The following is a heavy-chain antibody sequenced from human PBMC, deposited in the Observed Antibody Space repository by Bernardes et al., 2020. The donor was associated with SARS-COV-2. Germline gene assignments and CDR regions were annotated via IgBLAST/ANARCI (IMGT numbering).Heavy chain of an antibody. J-gene: IGHJ6*02. Sequence: GESLKISCKGSGYSFTSYWIGWVRQMPGKGLEWMGIIYPGDSDTRYSPSFQGQVTISADKSISTAYLQWSSLKASDTAMYYCARAGRGDYYGSGPNYYYGMDVWGQGTTVTVSS. D-gene: IGHD3-10*01. CDR3: ARAGRGDYYGSGPNYYYGMDV. V-gene: IGHV5-51*01. CDR2: IYPGDSDT. CDR1: GYSFTSYW.